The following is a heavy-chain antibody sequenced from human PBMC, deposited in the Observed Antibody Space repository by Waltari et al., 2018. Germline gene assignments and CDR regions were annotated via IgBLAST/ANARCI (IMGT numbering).Heavy chain of an antibody. J-gene: IGHJ4*02. V-gene: IGHV1-69*04. CDR2: IIPTVGTG. CDR3: ASTGSEPSGYAVGFDY. Sequence: QVQLVQSGAEVKKPGSSVKVSCKASGGTFSSYAISWVRQAPGQGLEWMGRIIPTVGTGNYAQKFQGRVTITAEKSTSTAYMELSSLRSEDTAVYDCASTGSEPSGYAVGFDYWGQGTLVTVSS. D-gene: IGHD5-12*01. CDR1: GGTFSSYA.